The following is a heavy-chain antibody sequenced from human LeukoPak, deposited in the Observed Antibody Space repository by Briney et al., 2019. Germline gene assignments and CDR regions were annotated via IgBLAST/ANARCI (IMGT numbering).Heavy chain of an antibody. CDR1: GFTFDDYA. CDR3: AKDIGAGIAAAGPSIYYYYYGMDV. Sequence: SGWSLRLSCAASGFTFDDYAMHWVRQAPGKGLEWVSGISWNSGSIGYADSVKGRFTISRDNAKNSLYLQMNSLRAEDTALYYCAKDIGAGIAAAGPSIYYYYYGMDVWGQGTTVTVSS. V-gene: IGHV3-9*01. D-gene: IGHD6-13*01. CDR2: ISWNSGSI. J-gene: IGHJ6*02.